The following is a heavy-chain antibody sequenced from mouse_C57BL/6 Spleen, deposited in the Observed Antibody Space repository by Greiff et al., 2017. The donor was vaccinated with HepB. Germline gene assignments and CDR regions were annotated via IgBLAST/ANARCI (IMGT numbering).Heavy chain of an antibody. V-gene: IGHV5-16*01. J-gene: IGHJ4*01. CDR3: ARDDPYAMDY. Sequence: EVQLVESEGGLVQPGSSMKLSCTASGFTFSDYYMAWVRQVPEKGLEWVANINYDGSSTYYLDSLKSRFIISRDNAKNILYLQMSSLKSEDTATYYCARDDPYAMDYWGQGTSVTVSS. CDR2: INYDGSST. CDR1: GFTFSDYY.